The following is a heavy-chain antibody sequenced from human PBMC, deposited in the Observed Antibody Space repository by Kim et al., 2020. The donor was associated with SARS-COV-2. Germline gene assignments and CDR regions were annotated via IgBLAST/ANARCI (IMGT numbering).Heavy chain of an antibody. CDR3: AREYYYDSINYYEFDY. Sequence: SPKGRVTLSVDTSKNQFSLKMSSVTAADTAVYYCAREYYYDSINYYEFDYWGQGTLVTVSS. V-gene: IGHV4-59*12. D-gene: IGHD3-22*01. J-gene: IGHJ4*02.